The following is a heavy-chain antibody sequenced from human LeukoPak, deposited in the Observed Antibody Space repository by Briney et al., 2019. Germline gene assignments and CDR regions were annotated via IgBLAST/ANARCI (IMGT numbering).Heavy chain of an antibody. V-gene: IGHV4-59*12. D-gene: IGHD3-10*01. CDR1: VGSISSFH. J-gene: IGHJ5*02. CDR3: ARRSPRARFDP. CDR2: IYYTGST. Sequence: PSETLSLTCTVSVGSISSFHWSWIRHPPGKGLEWVAYIYYTGSTNYNPSLKSRVTISVDTSKNQFSLKLSSVTAADTAVYYCARRSPRARFDPWGQGTLVTVSS.